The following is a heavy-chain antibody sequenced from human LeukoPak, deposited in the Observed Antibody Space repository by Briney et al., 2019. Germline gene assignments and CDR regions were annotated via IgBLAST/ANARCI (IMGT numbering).Heavy chain of an antibody. CDR1: GFTVSSNY. Sequence: GGSLRLSCAASGFTVSSNYMSWVRQAPGKGLEWVSVIYSGGSTYYADSVEGRFTISRDNSKNTLYLQMNSLRAEDTAVYYCARAGPWWPRAFETCFDYWGQGTLVTVSS. J-gene: IGHJ4*02. CDR3: ARAGPWWPRAFETCFDY. CDR2: IYSGGST. D-gene: IGHD2-8*02. V-gene: IGHV3-66*01.